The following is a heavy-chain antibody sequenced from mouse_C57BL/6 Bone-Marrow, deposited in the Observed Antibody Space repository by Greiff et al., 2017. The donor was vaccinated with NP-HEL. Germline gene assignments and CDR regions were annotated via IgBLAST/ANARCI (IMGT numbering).Heavy chain of an antibody. CDR2: SRNKANDYTT. J-gene: IGHJ1*03. CDR1: GFTFSDFY. Sequence: EVKLMESGGGLVQSGRSLRLSCATSGFTFSDFYMEWVRQAPGKGLEWIAASRNKANDYTTEYSASVKGRFIVSRDTSQSILYLQMNALRAEDTAIYYCARDKGGSYRGYFDVWGTGTTVTVSS. CDR3: ARDKGGSYRGYFDV. V-gene: IGHV7-1*01.